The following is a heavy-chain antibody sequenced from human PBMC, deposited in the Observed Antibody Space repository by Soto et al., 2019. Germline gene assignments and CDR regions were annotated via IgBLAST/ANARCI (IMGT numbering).Heavy chain of an antibody. J-gene: IGHJ4*02. V-gene: IGHV4-34*01. D-gene: IGHD2-15*01. Sequence: SETLSLTCAVYGGSFSGYYWSWIRQPPGKGLEWIGEINHSGSTNYNPSLKSRVTISVDTSKNQFSLKLSSVTAADTAVYYCARNPPLVVVVAADYWGQGTLVTVSS. CDR1: GGSFSGYY. CDR3: ARNPPLVVVVAADY. CDR2: INHSGST.